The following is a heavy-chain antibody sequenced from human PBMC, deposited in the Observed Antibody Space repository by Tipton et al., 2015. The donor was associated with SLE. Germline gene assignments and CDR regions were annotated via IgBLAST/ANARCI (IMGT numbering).Heavy chain of an antibody. J-gene: IGHJ4*02. CDR1: GGSISSHY. CDR2: IYYSGST. V-gene: IGHV4-59*11. CDR3: ARGSGDWDY. D-gene: IGHD2-21*01. Sequence: TLSLPCTASGGSISSHYWRWIRQPPGKGLEWIGYIYYSGSTNYNPSLKSRVTISVDTSKNQFSLRLSSVTAADTAVYFCARGSGDWDYWGQGTLVTVSS.